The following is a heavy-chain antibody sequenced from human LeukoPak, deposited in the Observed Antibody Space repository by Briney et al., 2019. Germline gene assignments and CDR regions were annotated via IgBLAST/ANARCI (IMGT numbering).Heavy chain of an antibody. V-gene: IGHV6-1*01. D-gene: IGHD3-3*01. CDR1: GGSVSSEGAS. Sequence: QTLSLTCDISGGSVSSEGASWTWIRQSPSRGLEWLGRTYCRSKWYNDYAVSVKSRTSINPDTSKNQFSLQLNSVTPEDTAVYYCARETDFGVVTNWGQGTLVTVSS. CDR2: TYCRSKWYN. CDR3: ARETDFGVVTN. J-gene: IGHJ4*02.